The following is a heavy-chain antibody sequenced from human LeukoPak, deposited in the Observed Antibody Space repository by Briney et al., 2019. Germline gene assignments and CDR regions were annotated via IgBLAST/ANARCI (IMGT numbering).Heavy chain of an antibody. J-gene: IGHJ5*02. V-gene: IGHV4-59*13. CDR3: ARGSRQGVFDP. CDR1: GGSISSYY. CDR2: IYYSEST. D-gene: IGHD3-10*01. Sequence: SEALSLTCSVSGGSISSYYWNWIRQPPGKGLEWIGYIYYSESTNYNPSLKSRVTISVDTSKNQFSLKLSSVTAADTAVYYCARGSRQGVFDPWGQGTQVTVSS.